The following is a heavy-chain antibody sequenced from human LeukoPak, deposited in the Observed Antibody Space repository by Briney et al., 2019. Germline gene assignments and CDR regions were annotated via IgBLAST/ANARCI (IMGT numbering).Heavy chain of an antibody. CDR3: VKAVETYSSSWYGY. Sequence: SGGSLRLSCSASGFTFSSYAMHWVRQAPGKGLEYFSDTSSNGGSTYYADSVKGRFTISRDNSKNTLYLQMSSLRAEDTAVYYCVKAVETYSSSWYGYWGQGTLVTVSS. V-gene: IGHV3-64D*06. D-gene: IGHD6-13*01. J-gene: IGHJ4*02. CDR1: GFTFSSYA. CDR2: TSSNGGST.